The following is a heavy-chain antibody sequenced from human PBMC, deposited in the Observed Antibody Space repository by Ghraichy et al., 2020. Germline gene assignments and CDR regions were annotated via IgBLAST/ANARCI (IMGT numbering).Heavy chain of an antibody. D-gene: IGHD2/OR15-2a*01. CDR3: AKDGNPYYLSYLDS. Sequence: GGSLRLACAASGFNVSTNYMSWVRQAPGKGLEWLSLMYSGGSAYYADSVKGRFTISRDNSKNTVYLQMNSLRAEDTAVDYSAKDGNPYYLSYLDSWGQGTLVTDSS. CDR1: GFNVSTNY. V-gene: IGHV3-66*01. J-gene: IGHJ4*02. CDR2: MYSGGSA.